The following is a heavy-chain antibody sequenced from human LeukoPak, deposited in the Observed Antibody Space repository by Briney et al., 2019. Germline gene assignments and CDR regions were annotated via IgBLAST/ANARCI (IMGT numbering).Heavy chain of an antibody. D-gene: IGHD4-17*01. V-gene: IGHV3-21*01. CDR3: ARGGPTTVY. Sequence: GGSLRLSCAGSGFTFSSYAMSWVRHAPGKGLEWVSAISSSSSYIYYADSVKGRFTISRDNAKNSLYLQMNSLRAEDTAVYYCARGGPTTVYWGQGTLVTVSS. CDR1: GFTFSSYA. J-gene: IGHJ4*02. CDR2: ISSSSSYI.